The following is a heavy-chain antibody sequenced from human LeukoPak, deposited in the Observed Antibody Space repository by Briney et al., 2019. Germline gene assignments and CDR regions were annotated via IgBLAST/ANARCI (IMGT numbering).Heavy chain of an antibody. V-gene: IGHV1-2*02. Sequence: GASVKVSCKASGYTFTGYYMHWVRQAPGQGVEWMGWINPNSGGTNYAQKLQGRVTMTTDTSTSTAYMELRSLRSDDTAVYYCARLKGGTDYYYYMDVWGKGTTVTVSS. CDR2: INPNSGGT. D-gene: IGHD1-1*01. CDR1: GYTFTGYY. J-gene: IGHJ6*03. CDR3: ARLKGGTDYYYYMDV.